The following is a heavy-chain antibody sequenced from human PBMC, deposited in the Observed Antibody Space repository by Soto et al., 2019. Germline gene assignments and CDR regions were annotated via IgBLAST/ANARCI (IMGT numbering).Heavy chain of an antibody. D-gene: IGHD1-26*01. V-gene: IGHV1-18*01. J-gene: IGHJ3*02. CDR2: ISAYNGNT. Sequence: QVQLVQSGAEVKKPGASVKVSCKASGYTFTSYGISWVRQAPGQGLEWMGWISAYNGNTNYAQKLQGRVTMTTETSTRPAYMELRSLRADDTAVYDCARGDGMGVVGATVEYDACDIWGQGTMVTVSS. CDR1: GYTFTSYG. CDR3: ARGDGMGVVGATVEYDACDI.